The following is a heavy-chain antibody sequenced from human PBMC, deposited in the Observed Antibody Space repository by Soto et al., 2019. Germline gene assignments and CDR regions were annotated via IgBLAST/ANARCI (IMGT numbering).Heavy chain of an antibody. CDR3: ARVIVDIPMAPPYY. V-gene: IGHV1-18*01. J-gene: IGHJ4*02. CDR2: ISGDNGKT. CDR1: GYIFTNYG. Sequence: QVQLVQSGAEVKKPGASVKVSCKASGYIFTNYGITWVRQAPGQGLDWMGWISGDNGKTNYVENFQGRVTMTTDTSTSTAYMELRSLRSDDTAVYYCARVIVDIPMAPPYYWGQGTLVTVSS. D-gene: IGHD5-12*01.